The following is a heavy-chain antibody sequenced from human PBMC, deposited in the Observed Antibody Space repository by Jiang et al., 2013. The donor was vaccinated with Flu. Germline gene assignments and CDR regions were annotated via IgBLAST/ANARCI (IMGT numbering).Heavy chain of an antibody. V-gene: IGHV1-2*02. CDR2: INPNSGGT. CDR1: GYTFTGYY. J-gene: IGHJ6*02. Sequence: GAEVKKPGASVKVSCKASGYTFTGYYMHWVRQAPGQGLEWMGWINPNSGGTNYAQKFQGRVTMTRDTSISTAYMELSRLRSDDTAVYYCARDADCSSTSCWEIYYYYYGMDVVGPRDRRSPSP. CDR3: ARDADCSSTSCWEIYYYYYGMDV. D-gene: IGHD2-2*01.